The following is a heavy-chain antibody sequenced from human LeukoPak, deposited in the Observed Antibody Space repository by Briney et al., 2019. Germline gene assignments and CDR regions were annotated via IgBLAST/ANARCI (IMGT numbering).Heavy chain of an antibody. D-gene: IGHD6-19*01. CDR3: ARIAVAGLYYFDY. CDR2: ISAYSGNT. Sequence: ASVKVSCKASGYTFTNYGISWVRQAPGQGLEWMEWISAYSGNTNYAQKFQGRITMTTDTSTSTGYMELRSLRSDDTAVYYCARIAVAGLYYFDYWGQGTLVTVSS. J-gene: IGHJ4*02. V-gene: IGHV1-18*01. CDR1: GYTFTNYG.